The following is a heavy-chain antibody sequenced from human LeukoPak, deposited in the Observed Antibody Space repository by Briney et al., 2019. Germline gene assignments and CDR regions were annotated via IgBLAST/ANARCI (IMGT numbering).Heavy chain of an antibody. CDR3: ARGYCSGGSCYYDY. CDR1: GGSISSYY. D-gene: IGHD2-15*01. J-gene: IGHJ4*02. V-gene: IGHV4-4*07. Sequence: PSETLSLTCTVSGGSISSYYWSWSRQPAGKGLEWIGRIYTSGSTNYNPSLKSRVTMSVDTSKNQFSLKLSSVTAADTAVYYCARGYCSGGSCYYDYWGQGTLVTVSS. CDR2: IYTSGST.